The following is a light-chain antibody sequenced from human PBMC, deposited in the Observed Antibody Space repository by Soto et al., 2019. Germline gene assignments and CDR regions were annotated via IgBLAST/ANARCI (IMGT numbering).Light chain of an antibody. CDR3: ASYTSSSTSVI. V-gene: IGLV2-14*01. CDR2: EVS. Sequence: QSALTQPASVSGSPGQSITISFTGTSSDVGGYKYVSWYQQHPDKAPKLIIFEVSNQPSGISRRFSGSKSGNTASLTISGLQAEDEADYYCASYTSSSTSVIFGRGTKLTVL. J-gene: IGLJ2*01. CDR1: SSDVGGYKY.